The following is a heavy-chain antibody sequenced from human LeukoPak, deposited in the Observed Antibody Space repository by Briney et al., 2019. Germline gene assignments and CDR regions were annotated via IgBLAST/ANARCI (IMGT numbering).Heavy chain of an antibody. V-gene: IGHV3-33*01. Sequence: GRSLRLSCAASGFTFSIYGMDWVRQAPGKGLEWVAVIWYDGSNKYYADSVKGRFTISRDNSKNTLYLQMNSLRAEDTAVYYCARVPYYYDSGWFDPGGQGTLVTVSS. CDR3: ARVPYYYDSGWFDP. CDR1: GFTFSIYG. CDR2: IWYDGSNK. J-gene: IGHJ5*02. D-gene: IGHD3-22*01.